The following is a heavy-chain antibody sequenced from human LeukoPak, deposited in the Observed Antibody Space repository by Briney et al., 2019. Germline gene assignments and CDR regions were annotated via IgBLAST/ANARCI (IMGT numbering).Heavy chain of an antibody. CDR1: GFTFSSYS. J-gene: IGHJ4*02. D-gene: IGHD3-22*01. Sequence: GGSLRLSCAASGFTFSSYSMNWVRQAPGKGLGWLSYISSTSTTIYYADSVKGRFTISRDKAKNSLYLQMNSLRADDTAVYYCARGGGYYDSSGDRKDLSLLDYWGQGTLVTVSS. CDR2: ISSTSTTI. V-gene: IGHV3-48*01. CDR3: ARGGGYYDSSGDRKDLSLLDY.